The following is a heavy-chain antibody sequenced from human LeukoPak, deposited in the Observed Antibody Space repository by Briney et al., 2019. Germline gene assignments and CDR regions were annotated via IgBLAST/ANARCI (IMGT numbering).Heavy chain of an antibody. CDR3: ASKSGY. V-gene: IGHV4-34*01. CDR2: INHSGST. Sequence: SETLSLTCAVYGGSFSGYYWSWIRQPPGKGLEWIGEINHSGSTYYNPSLKSRVTISVDTSKNQFSLKLSSVTAADTAVYYCASKSGYWGQGTLVTVSS. J-gene: IGHJ4*02. CDR1: GGSFSGYY.